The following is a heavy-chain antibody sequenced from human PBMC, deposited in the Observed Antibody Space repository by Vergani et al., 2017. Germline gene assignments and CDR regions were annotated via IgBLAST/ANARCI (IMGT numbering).Heavy chain of an antibody. J-gene: IGHJ4*02. CDR2: ISGSGGST. CDR1: GFTFSSYA. D-gene: IGHD6-19*01. Sequence: EVQLLESGGGLVQPGGSLRLPCAASGFTFSSYAMSWVRQAPGKGLEWVSGISGSGGSTYYADSVKGRFTISRDNSKNTLYLQMNRLRAEDTAVYYRAKAGAVAGSYYFDYWGQGTLVTVSS. CDR3: AKAGAVAGSYYFDY. V-gene: IGHV3-23*01.